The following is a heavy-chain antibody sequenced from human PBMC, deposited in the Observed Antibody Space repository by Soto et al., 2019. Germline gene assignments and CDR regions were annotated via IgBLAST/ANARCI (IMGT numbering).Heavy chain of an antibody. CDR3: VRATTLQRARLDP. J-gene: IGHJ5*02. CDR1: GYTFTNYG. D-gene: IGHD4-4*01. CDR2: ISASNGNT. V-gene: IGHV1-18*01. Sequence: QVQLVQSGAEVKKPGASVKVSCKASGYTFTNYGISWVRQAPGQGLEWMGWISASNGNTNYAQKLQGRVTMTTDTSTSTAYMDLGSLTSDDTAVYYFVRATTLQRARLDPWGQGTLVTVSS.